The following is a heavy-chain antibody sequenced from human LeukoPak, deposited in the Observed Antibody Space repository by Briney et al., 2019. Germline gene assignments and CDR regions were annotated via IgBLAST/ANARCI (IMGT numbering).Heavy chain of an antibody. CDR1: GFTFSDHY. D-gene: IGHD3-16*02. Sequence: PGGSLRLSCAASGFTFSDHYMGWVRQAPGKGLEWLGRIKTKAQSYTTEYAASVKGRFTLSRDDSKNSLFLQMNSLRAEDTAIYYCARDMQLSTWGLGTMVTVSS. V-gene: IGHV3-72*01. J-gene: IGHJ3*01. CDR3: ARDMQLST. CDR2: IKTKAQSYTT.